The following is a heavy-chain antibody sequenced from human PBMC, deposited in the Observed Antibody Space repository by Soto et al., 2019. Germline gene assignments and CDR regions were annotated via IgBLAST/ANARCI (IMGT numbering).Heavy chain of an antibody. CDR3: AQLKGYYGSGSSPLIDY. CDR1: GFTFSSYG. CDR2: ISYDGSNK. Sequence: QVQLLESGGGVVQPGRSLRLSCAASGFTFSSYGMHWVRQAPGKGLEWVAVISYDGSNKYYADSVKGRFTISRDNSKNALYLQMTSLRAEDTSVYYCAQLKGYYGSGSSPLIDYLGQGTLVTFSS. J-gene: IGHJ4*02. V-gene: IGHV3-30*03. D-gene: IGHD3-10*01.